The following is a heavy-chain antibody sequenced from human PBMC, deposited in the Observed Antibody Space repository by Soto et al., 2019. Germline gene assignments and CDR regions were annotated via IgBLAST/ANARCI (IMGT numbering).Heavy chain of an antibody. D-gene: IGHD3-10*01. V-gene: IGHV1-69*13. J-gene: IGHJ6*02. CDR2: IIPIFATA. CDR3: ARPTYYYGSGSSEYYYYYGLDV. CDR1: GCTLSSYA. Sequence: SVKVSCKASGCTLSSYAINWVRQAPGQGLEWMGGIIPIFATADYAQKFQGRVTITADESTSTAYMELSSLRSEDTAVYYCARPTYYYGSGSSEYYYYYGLDVWGQGTTVTVS.